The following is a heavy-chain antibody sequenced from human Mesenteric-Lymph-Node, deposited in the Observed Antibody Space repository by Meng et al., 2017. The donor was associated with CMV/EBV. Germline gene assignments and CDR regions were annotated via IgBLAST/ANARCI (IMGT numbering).Heavy chain of an antibody. V-gene: IGHV3-21*06. CDR2: ISRGSDYI. CDR3: VRASWVRAHLLLDY. Sequence: GESLKISCAASGFTFGTYTVNWVRQAPGMGLEWVSSISRGSDYIYYAASVKGRFTISRDNAKISLHLQMTSLRGEDPGVYYCVRASWVRAHLLLDYWGLGTLVTVSS. D-gene: IGHD3-10*01. CDR1: GFTFGTYT. J-gene: IGHJ4*02.